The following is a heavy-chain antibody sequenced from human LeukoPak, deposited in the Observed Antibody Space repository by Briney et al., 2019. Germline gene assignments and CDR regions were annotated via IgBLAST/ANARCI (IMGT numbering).Heavy chain of an antibody. CDR3: ARDVQYCSSTSCYPYYMDV. J-gene: IGHJ6*03. Sequence: PGGSLRLSCAASGFTFSSYSMNWVRQAPGKGLEWVSSISSSSSYIYYADSVKGRFTISRDNAKNSLYLQMNSLRAEDTAVYYCARDVQYCSSTSCYPYYMDVWGKGTTVTVSS. D-gene: IGHD2-2*01. V-gene: IGHV3-21*01. CDR1: GFTFSSYS. CDR2: ISSSSSYI.